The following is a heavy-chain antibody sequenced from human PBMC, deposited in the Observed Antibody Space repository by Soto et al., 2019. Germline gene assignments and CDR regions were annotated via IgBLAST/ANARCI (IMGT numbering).Heavy chain of an antibody. D-gene: IGHD4-17*01. V-gene: IGHV3-33*01. J-gene: IGHJ4*02. Sequence: QVQLVEPGGGVVQPGRSLRLSCAASGFTFSSYGMHWVRQAPGKGLEWVAVIWYDGSNKYYADSVKGRFTISRDNCKITLYLQMNSLRAEDTAVYYCARCRHDYGDYFGYWGQGTLVTVSS. CDR2: IWYDGSNK. CDR1: GFTFSSYG. CDR3: ARCRHDYGDYFGY.